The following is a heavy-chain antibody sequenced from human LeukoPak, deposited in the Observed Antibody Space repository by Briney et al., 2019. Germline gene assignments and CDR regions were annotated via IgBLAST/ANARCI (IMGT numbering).Heavy chain of an antibody. V-gene: IGHV5-51*01. CDR2: IYPGDSDT. CDR3: ASLKRNYGSGSYYMDV. D-gene: IGHD3-10*01. J-gene: IGHJ6*03. CDR1: GYSFTSYW. Sequence: PGESLKISCKGSGYSFTSYWIGWVRQMPGKGLEWMGIIYPGDSDTRYSPSFQGQVTISADKSISTAYLQWSSLKASDTAMYYCASLKRNYGSGSYYMDVWGKGTTVTVSS.